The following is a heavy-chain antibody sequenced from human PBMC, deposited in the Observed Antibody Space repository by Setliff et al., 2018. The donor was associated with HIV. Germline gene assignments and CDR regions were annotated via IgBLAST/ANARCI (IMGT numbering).Heavy chain of an antibody. J-gene: IGHJ4*03. CDR2: IWYDASKK. CDR1: GFTFNSYG. Sequence: LSLTCAASGFTFNSYGMHWVRQAPGKGLEWVALIWYDASKKEYADSLQGRFTISRDDSKNSVYLQMNTLGAEDTAVYYCARGQFRLRPDSLDLWGQGTLVTVSS. D-gene: IGHD2-21*01. V-gene: IGHV3-33*01. CDR3: ARGQFRLRPDSLDL.